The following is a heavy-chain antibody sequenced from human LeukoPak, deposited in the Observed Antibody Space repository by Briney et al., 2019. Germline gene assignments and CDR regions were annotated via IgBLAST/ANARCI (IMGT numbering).Heavy chain of an antibody. V-gene: IGHV3-23*01. CDR3: AHDFWSGYYTG. CDR1: GFTFSSYA. J-gene: IGHJ4*02. Sequence: GGSLRLSCAASGFTFSSYAMSWVRQAPGKGLEWVSAISGSGGSTNYADSVKGRFTISRDNSKNTLYLQMNSLRAEDTAVYYCAHDFWSGYYTGWGQGTLVTVSS. CDR2: ISGSGGST. D-gene: IGHD3-3*01.